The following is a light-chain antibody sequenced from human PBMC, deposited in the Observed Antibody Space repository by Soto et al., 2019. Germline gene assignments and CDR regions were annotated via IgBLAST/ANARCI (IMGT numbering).Light chain of an antibody. Sequence: DLQMTQSPSTLSASVGDRVTITCRASQSIRSWLAWYQQKPGKAPNLLIYKASSLESGVSSRFSGSESGTEFTLTISSLQPDDSATYYCQQYNSYPWTFGQGTKVEIK. V-gene: IGKV1-5*03. CDR1: QSIRSW. CDR2: KAS. CDR3: QQYNSYPWT. J-gene: IGKJ1*01.